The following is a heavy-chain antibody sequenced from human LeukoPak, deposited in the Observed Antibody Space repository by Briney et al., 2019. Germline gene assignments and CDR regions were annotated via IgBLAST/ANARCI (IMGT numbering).Heavy chain of an antibody. Sequence: PGGSLRLSCAASGFTFSSYAMHWVRQAPGKGLEWVAVISYDGSNKYYADSVKGRFTISRDNSKNTLYLQMNSLRAEDTAVHYCARDQTVTTERYDYYYYYGMDVWGQGTTVTVSS. CDR1: GFTFSSYA. CDR2: ISYDGSNK. CDR3: ARDQTVTTERYDYYYYYGMDV. D-gene: IGHD4-11*01. J-gene: IGHJ6*02. V-gene: IGHV3-30-3*01.